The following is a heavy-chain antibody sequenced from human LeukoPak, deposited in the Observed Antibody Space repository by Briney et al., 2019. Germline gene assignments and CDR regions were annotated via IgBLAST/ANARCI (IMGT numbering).Heavy chain of an antibody. V-gene: IGHV3-7*01. J-gene: IGHJ4*02. CDR3: ARVLPVASRDY. D-gene: IGHD2-2*01. CDR1: GFTFSTYW. CDR2: IKQDGSDK. Sequence: GTSLRLSCAASGFTFSTYWMSWVRQAPGKGLEWVANIKQDGSDKFYVDSVKSRFTISRDNAKNSMYLQMSSLRAEDTAIYYCARVLPVASRDYWGQGTLVTVSS.